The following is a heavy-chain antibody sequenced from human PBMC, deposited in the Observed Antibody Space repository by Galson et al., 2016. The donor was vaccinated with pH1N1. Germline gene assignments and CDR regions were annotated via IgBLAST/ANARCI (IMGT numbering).Heavy chain of an antibody. CDR2: IYLSDSHT. CDR3: ASTRPQFRYFAWKKPHSLDY. CDR1: GYSLTNYW. D-gene: IGHD3-9*01. J-gene: IGHJ4*02. V-gene: IGHV5-51*01. Sequence: QSGAEVKKPGESLRISCEGFGYSLTNYWIVWVRQMPGKGLEWMGIIYLSDSHTTYSPSFQGQVTISADKSISTAYLERSSLKASDTATDYWASTRPQFRYFAWKKPHSLDYWGQGTLVTVSS.